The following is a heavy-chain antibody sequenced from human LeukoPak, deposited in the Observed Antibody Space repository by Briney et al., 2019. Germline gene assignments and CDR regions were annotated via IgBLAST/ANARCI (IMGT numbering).Heavy chain of an antibody. CDR1: GFTFSSYG. Sequence: PGGSPRLSCAASGFTFSSYGMHWVRQAPGKGLEWVAFIRYDGSNKYYADSVKGRFTISRDNSKNTLYLQMNSLRAEDTAVYYCAKVRDILTGYQPFDYWGQGTLVTVSS. D-gene: IGHD3-9*01. CDR3: AKVRDILTGYQPFDY. J-gene: IGHJ4*02. V-gene: IGHV3-30*02. CDR2: IRYDGSNK.